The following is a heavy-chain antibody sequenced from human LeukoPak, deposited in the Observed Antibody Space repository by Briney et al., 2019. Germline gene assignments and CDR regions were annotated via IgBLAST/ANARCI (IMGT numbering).Heavy chain of an antibody. CDR1: GYTFTGYY. CDR3: AKVAKYYYGSETYYFFDY. J-gene: IGHJ4*02. Sequence: ASVRVSCKASGYTFTGYYMHWVRQAPGQGLEWMGWINPNSGGTNYAQKFQGRVTMTRDTSISTAYMELSRLRSDDTAVYYCAKVAKYYYGSETYYFFDYWGQGTLVTASS. CDR2: INPNSGGT. D-gene: IGHD3-10*01. V-gene: IGHV1-2*02.